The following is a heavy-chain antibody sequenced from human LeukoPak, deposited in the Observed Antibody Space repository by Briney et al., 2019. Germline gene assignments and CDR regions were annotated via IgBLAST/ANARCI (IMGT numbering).Heavy chain of an antibody. Sequence: GGSLRLSCAASGFTFSSYSMNWVRQAPGKGLEWVSYISSSSSTIYYADSVKGRFTISRDNAKNSLYLQMNSLRVEDTAIYYCARGKRGDLRDGSWYFDYWGQGTLVTVSS. J-gene: IGHJ4*02. D-gene: IGHD5-24*01. V-gene: IGHV3-48*04. CDR3: ARGKRGDLRDGSWYFDY. CDR1: GFTFSSYS. CDR2: ISSSSSTI.